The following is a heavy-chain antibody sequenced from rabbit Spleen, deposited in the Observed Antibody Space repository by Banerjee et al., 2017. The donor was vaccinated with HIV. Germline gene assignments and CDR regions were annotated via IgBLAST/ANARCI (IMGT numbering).Heavy chain of an antibody. D-gene: IGHD1-1*01. CDR3: ARRDTVVGGGLMTLQL. V-gene: IGHV1S45*01. CDR1: GFSFSSSYY. CDR2: IGTGSSGST. J-gene: IGHJ4*01. Sequence: QEQLVESGGGLVQPEGSLTLTCTASGFSFSSSYYMCWVRQAPGKGLEWIACIGTGSSGSTYYATWAKGRFTISKTSSTTVTLQMTSLTAADTATYFCARRDTVVGGGLMTLQLWGQGTLVTVS.